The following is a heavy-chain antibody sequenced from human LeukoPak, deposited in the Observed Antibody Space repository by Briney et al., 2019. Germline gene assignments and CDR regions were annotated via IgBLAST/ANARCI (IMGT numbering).Heavy chain of an antibody. V-gene: IGHV5-51*01. CDR2: IYPGDSNT. CDR1: AYSFTSSW. CDR3: ARQRPWGTLVP. J-gene: IGHJ5*02. D-gene: IGHD3-16*01. Sequence: GESLKFSSQASAYSFTSSWIVRVRQMPAKGLEWMGIIYPGDSNTRYGPSFQGQVTISADKSISTSSLQLSSLQASVTALYYCARQRPWGTLVPWGKGTLATVSS.